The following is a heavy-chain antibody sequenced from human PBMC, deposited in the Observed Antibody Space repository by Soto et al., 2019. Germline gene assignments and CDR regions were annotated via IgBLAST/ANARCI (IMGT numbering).Heavy chain of an antibody. CDR1: GYTFSSYG. J-gene: IGHJ5*01. CDR3: ARAGYLVGDMSSNWFDS. Sequence: QVQLVQSGAEVKKPGASVKVSCKASGYTFSSYGISWVRQAPGQGLEWMGWISAYNGNTNYAQKLQGRVTMTTDTTTSPGYMELRSLRSDNTAVYYCARAGYLVGDMSSNWFDSWGQGPLGTVSS. D-gene: IGHD2-2*03. V-gene: IGHV1-18*01. CDR2: ISAYNGNT.